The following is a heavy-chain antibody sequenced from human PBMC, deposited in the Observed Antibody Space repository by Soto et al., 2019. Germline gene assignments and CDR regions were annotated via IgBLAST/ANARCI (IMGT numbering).Heavy chain of an antibody. CDR3: ARDHSHYDILTGYYKPFDY. V-gene: IGHV1-18*01. Sequence: GASVTVSCKASGYTFNSYGISCVRRATGQGLEWMGWISAYNGNTNYAQKLQGRVTMTTDTSTSTAYMELRSLRSDDTAVYYCARDHSHYDILTGYYKPFDYWGQGTLVTVSS. CDR2: ISAYNGNT. J-gene: IGHJ4*02. CDR1: GYTFNSYG. D-gene: IGHD3-9*01.